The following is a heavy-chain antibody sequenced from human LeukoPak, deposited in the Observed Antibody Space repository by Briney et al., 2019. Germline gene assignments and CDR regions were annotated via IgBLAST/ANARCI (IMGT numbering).Heavy chain of an antibody. J-gene: IGHJ4*02. Sequence: GGSLRLSCAASGFTFSSYWMSWVRQAPGKGLEWVANIKQDGSEKYYVDSVKGRFTISRDNAKNSLYLQMNSLRAEDTAVYYCARDQSIVATIRGAFDYWGQGTLSPSPQ. CDR2: IKQDGSEK. D-gene: IGHD5-12*01. V-gene: IGHV3-7*04. CDR3: ARDQSIVATIRGAFDY. CDR1: GFTFSSYW.